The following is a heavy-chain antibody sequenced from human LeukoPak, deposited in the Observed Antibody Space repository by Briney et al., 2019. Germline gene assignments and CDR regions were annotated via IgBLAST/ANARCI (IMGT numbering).Heavy chain of an antibody. CDR2: IFHSGTT. D-gene: IGHD5-18*01. CDR1: DSITSTSYY. J-gene: IGHJ4*02. Sequence: SETLSLTCTVSDSITSTSYYWAWIRQPPGKGLQWIASIFHSGTTYFNPSLKSRVTLSIDTSRSQYSLQLASVTAADTALYYCARLGGYSYGARIFDYWDQGIRVAVSS. CDR3: ARLGGYSYGARIFDY. V-gene: IGHV4-39*01.